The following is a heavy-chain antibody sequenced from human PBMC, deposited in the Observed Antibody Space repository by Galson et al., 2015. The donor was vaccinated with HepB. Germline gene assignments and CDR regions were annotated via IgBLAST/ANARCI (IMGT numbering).Heavy chain of an antibody. D-gene: IGHD6-6*01. CDR3: AKDPGQLAEGGFCYGMDV. V-gene: IGHV3-43*01. Sequence: SLRLSCAASGFTFDDYTMHWVRQAPGKGLEWVSLISWDGGSTYYADSVKGRFTISRDNSKNSLYLQMNSLRTEDTALYYCAKDPGQLAEGGFCYGMDVWGQGTTVTVSS. J-gene: IGHJ6*02. CDR1: GFTFDDYT. CDR2: ISWDGGST.